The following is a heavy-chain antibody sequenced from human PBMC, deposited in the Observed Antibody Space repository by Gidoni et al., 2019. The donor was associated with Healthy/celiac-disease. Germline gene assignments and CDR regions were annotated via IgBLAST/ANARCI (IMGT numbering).Heavy chain of an antibody. CDR3: ARQSRDYGDYNPRYPDY. CDR2: SYYSCRT. Sequence: QLQLQVSGPGLAKPSETLSPTCTVSGASIISSSSYWGWIRQPPGKGLEGSGSSYYSCRTSYNPSLKSRVTISVDTSKNQFSLKLSPVTAADTAVYYGARQSRDYGDYNPRYPDYWGQGTLVTVSS. D-gene: IGHD4-17*01. CDR1: GASIISSSSY. V-gene: IGHV4-39*01. J-gene: IGHJ4*02.